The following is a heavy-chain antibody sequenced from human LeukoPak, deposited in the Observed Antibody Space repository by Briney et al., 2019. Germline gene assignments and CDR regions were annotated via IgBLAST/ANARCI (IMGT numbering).Heavy chain of an antibody. CDR3: AKFRPDDITVAATGYFDS. Sequence: GGSLRLSCAASGFTFSSDAMSGVRQAPGKGLNWVSTISGRGSATYYADSAKGRFTISRDNSKNTLYLQMNSLRAEDTAVYYCAKFRPDDITVAATGYFDSWGQGTLVTVSS. CDR2: ISGRGSAT. J-gene: IGHJ4*02. D-gene: IGHD6-19*01. CDR1: GFTFSSDA. V-gene: IGHV3-23*01.